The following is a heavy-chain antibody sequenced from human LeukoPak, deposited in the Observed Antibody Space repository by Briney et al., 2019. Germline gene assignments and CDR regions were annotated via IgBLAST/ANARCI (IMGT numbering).Heavy chain of an antibody. CDR1: GYTFTSYY. CDR2: INPSGGST. Sequence: GASVKVSCKVSGYTFTSYYMHWVRQAPGQGLEWMGIINPSGGSTSYAQKFQGRVTMTRDTSTSTVYMELSSLRSEDTAVYYCARGGCSSTSCYKAALDYWGQGTLVTVSS. D-gene: IGHD2-2*02. J-gene: IGHJ4*02. V-gene: IGHV1-46*01. CDR3: ARGGCSSTSCYKAALDY.